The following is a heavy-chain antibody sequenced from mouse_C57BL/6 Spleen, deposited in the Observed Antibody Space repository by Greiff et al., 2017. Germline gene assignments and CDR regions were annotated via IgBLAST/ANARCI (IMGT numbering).Heavy chain of an antibody. CDR1: GYNFTSYC. Sequence: QVQLQQPVTELVQPGASVKLSCKASGYNFTSYCMHWVKQRPGQGLEWIGNINPSNGGTNYNEKFKSKATLTVDKSASTAYMELSTLTSEDSSVYYCASGSSYWYFDVWGTATTVTFSS. J-gene: IGHJ1*03. D-gene: IGHD1-1*01. V-gene: IGHV1-53*01. CDR2: INPSNGGT. CDR3: ASGSSYWYFDV.